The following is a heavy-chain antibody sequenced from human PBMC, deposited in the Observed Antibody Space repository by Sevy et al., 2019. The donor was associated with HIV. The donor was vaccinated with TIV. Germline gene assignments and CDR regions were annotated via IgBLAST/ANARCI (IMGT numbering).Heavy chain of an antibody. J-gene: IGHJ3*02. CDR1: GFTFSSYS. D-gene: IGHD1-26*01. CDR2: ISSSSSYI. V-gene: IGHV3-21*01. Sequence: GGSLRLSCSASGFTFSSYSMNWVRQAPGKGLEWVSSISSSSSYIYYADSVKGRFTISRDNAKNSLYLQMNSLRAEDTTVYYCAGGSRSYYLSYAFDIWGQGTMVTVSS. CDR3: AGGSRSYYLSYAFDI.